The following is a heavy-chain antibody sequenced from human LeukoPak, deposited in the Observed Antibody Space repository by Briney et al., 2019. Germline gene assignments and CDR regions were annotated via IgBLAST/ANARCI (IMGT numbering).Heavy chain of an antibody. D-gene: IGHD5-12*01. V-gene: IGHV1-18*01. CDR3: ARDRSGYDLGLDY. CDR1: GYTFTSYD. CDR2: MSPNSGDT. Sequence: ASVKVSCKASGYTFTSYDFNWVRQATGQRPEWMGWMSPNSGDTNYAQKFQGRVTMTTDSSTTTVYIELRSLRPDDTAVYYCARDRSGYDLGLDYWGQGTLVTVSS. J-gene: IGHJ4*02.